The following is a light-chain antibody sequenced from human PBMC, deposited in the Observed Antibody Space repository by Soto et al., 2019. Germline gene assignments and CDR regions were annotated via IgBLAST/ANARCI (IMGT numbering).Light chain of an antibody. J-gene: IGKJ2*01. Sequence: EIVLTQSPGTLSLSPGGRATLSCRASQSVRSSFFAWYQQKPGQAPRLLIYDVSVRATGIPDRFSGSGSGTDFTLTINRLEPEDFAVYYCQQYENSVMYTFGQ. CDR1: QSVRSSF. CDR3: QQYENSVMYT. V-gene: IGKV3-20*01. CDR2: DVS.